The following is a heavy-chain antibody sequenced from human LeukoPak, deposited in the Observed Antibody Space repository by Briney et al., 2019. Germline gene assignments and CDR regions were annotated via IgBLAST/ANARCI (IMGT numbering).Heavy chain of an antibody. CDR2: INPKSGGT. Sequence: GASVKVSCKASGYTFTGYYMHWVRQAPGQGLEWMGRINPKSGGTNYAQKFQGRVTMTRDTSISTAYMELSRLRSDDTAVYYCARDCGGGSCYSYWGQGTLVTVSS. D-gene: IGHD2-15*01. CDR3: ARDCGGGSCYSY. V-gene: IGHV1-2*06. CDR1: GYTFTGYY. J-gene: IGHJ4*02.